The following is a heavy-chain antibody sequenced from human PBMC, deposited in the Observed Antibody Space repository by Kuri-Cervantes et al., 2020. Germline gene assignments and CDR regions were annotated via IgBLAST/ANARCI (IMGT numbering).Heavy chain of an antibody. Sequence: SVKVSCKASGYTFTYRYLHWVRQAPGQALEWMGWITPFNGNTNYAQKFQERVTITRDMSTSTAYMELSSLRSEDTAVYYCAADGYSSGWYGYWGQGTLVTVSS. D-gene: IGHD6-19*01. CDR3: AADGYSSGWYGY. V-gene: IGHV1-45*02. J-gene: IGHJ4*02. CDR1: GYTFTYRY. CDR2: ITPFNGNT.